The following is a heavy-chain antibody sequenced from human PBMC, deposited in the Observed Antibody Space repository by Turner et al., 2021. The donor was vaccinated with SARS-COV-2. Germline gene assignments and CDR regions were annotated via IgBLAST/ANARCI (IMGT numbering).Heavy chain of an antibody. D-gene: IGHD1-26*01. CDR1: GVTFSSYA. V-gene: IGHV1-69*06. Sequence: QVQLVQSGAEVKKPGSSVKVSCKASGVTFSSYAISWVRQASGQGLEWMGGFIRIMGTANHAKKFQGRVTITADKSTNTAYMELGSLRSEDTAVDYCAKDVGYSGYGASQYFDYWGQGTLVTVSS. J-gene: IGHJ4*02. CDR2: FIRIMGTA. CDR3: AKDVGYSGYGASQYFDY.